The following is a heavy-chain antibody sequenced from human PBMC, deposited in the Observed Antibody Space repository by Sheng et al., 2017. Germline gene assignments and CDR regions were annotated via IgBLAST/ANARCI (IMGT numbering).Heavy chain of an antibody. Sequence: QVQLQESGPGLVKPSQTLSLTCTVSGGSISSGGYYWSWIRQHPGKGLEWIGYIYYSGSTYYNPSLKSRVTISVDTSKNQFSLKLSSVTAADTAVYYCARVQQLDNYYYYGMDVWGQGTTVTVSS. D-gene: IGHD6-13*01. J-gene: IGHJ6*02. CDR1: GGSISSGGYY. V-gene: IGHV4-31*03. CDR2: IYYSGST. CDR3: ARVQQLDNYYYYGMDV.